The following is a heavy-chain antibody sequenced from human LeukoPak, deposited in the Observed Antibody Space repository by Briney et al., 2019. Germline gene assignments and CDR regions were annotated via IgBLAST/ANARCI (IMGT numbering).Heavy chain of an antibody. Sequence: PSETLSLTCAVYGGSFSGYYWSWIRQPPGKGLEWIGYIYYSGSTNYNPSLKSRVTISVDTSKNQFSLKLSSVTAADTAVYYCARVEGSGYYLGYYYMDVWGKGTTVTVSS. CDR3: ARVEGSGYYLGYYYMDV. CDR1: GGSFSGYY. D-gene: IGHD3-22*01. V-gene: IGHV4-59*01. CDR2: IYYSGST. J-gene: IGHJ6*03.